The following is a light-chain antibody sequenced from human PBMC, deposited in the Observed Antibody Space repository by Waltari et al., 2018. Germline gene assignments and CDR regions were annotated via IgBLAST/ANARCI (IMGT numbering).Light chain of an antibody. CDR3: SSYAGSNNLGV. CDR1: SSDVGASNY. Sequence: QSALTQPPSASGSPGQSVSISCAAASSDVGASNYFSWYQPPPGKAPKLIIYEVDKRPSGVPDRFSGSKSGDTASLTVSGLQAEDEADYYCSSYAGSNNLGVFGGGTKLTVL. J-gene: IGLJ3*02. V-gene: IGLV2-8*01. CDR2: EVD.